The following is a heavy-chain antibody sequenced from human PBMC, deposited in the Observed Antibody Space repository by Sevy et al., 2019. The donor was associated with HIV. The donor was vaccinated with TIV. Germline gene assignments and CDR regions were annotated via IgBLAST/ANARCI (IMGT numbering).Heavy chain of an antibody. J-gene: IGHJ6*02. Sequence: ASVKVSCKASGYTFTSYGISWVRQAAGQGLEWMGWISAYNGNTNYAQKLQGRVTMTTDTSTSTAYMELRSLRSDDTAVYYCARDRSGYYYYGMDVWGQGTTVTVSS. D-gene: IGHD3-10*01. V-gene: IGHV1-18*01. CDR3: ARDRSGYYYYGMDV. CDR1: GYTFTSYG. CDR2: ISAYNGNT.